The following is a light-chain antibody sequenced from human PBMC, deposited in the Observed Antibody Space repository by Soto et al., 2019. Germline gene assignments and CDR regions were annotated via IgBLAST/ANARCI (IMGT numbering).Light chain of an antibody. CDR2: YDR. Sequence: SYELTQPPSVSLAPGATASLACGGANIGRKSVHWYQQKPGQAPVVVMYYDRDRPSGIPERFSGSNSGNTATLTISWVEAGDEADYYCQVYDSSSDHFVFGTGTKLTVL. J-gene: IGLJ1*01. CDR1: NIGRKS. V-gene: IGLV3-21*04. CDR3: QVYDSSSDHFV.